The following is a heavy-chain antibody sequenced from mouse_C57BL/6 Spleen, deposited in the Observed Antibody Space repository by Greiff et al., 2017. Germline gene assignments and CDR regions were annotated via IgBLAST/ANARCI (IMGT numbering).Heavy chain of an antibody. CDR3: ARDTTVPFAY. D-gene: IGHD1-1*01. CDR1: GYTFTSYW. CDR2: IVPNCGGT. V-gene: IGHV1-72*01. Sequence: VQLQQPGPELVKPGASVKLSCKASGYTFTSYWMHWVKQRPGRGLEWIGRIVPNCGGTKYNEKFKSKATLTVDKPSSTAYMQLSSLTSEDSAVYYCARDTTVPFAYWGQGTLVTVSA. J-gene: IGHJ3*01.